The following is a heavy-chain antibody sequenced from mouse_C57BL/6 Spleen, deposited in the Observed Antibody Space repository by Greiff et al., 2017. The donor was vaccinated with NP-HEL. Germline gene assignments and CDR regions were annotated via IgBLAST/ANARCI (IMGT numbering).Heavy chain of an antibody. CDR2: IDPSDSYT. D-gene: IGHD3-1*01. J-gene: IGHJ2*01. Sequence: QVQLQQPGAELVMPGASVKLSCKASGYTFTSYWMHWVKQRPGQGLEWIGEIDPSDSYTNYNPKFKGKSTLTVDKYSSTAYIQLSSLTSEGSAVYYCARSIRGYFDDWGQGTTLTVSS. CDR1: GYTFTSYW. CDR3: ARSIRGYFDD. V-gene: IGHV1-69*01.